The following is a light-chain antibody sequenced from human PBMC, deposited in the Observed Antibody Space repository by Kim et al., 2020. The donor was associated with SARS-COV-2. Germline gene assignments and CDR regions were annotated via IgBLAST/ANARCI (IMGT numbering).Light chain of an antibody. CDR1: KLGDKY. J-gene: IGLJ2*01. V-gene: IGLV3-1*01. CDR3: KAWDSSTVV. Sequence: SGSPGQTASITCSGDKLGDKYACWYQQKPGQSPVLVIYQDSKRPSGIPERFSGSNSGNTATLTISGTQAMDEADYYCKAWDSSTVVFGGGTQLTVL. CDR2: QDS.